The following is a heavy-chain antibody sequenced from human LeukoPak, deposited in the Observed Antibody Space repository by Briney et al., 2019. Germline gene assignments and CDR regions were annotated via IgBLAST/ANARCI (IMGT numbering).Heavy chain of an antibody. Sequence: GGSLRLSCAVSGFTFSSYWMNWVREAPGKGLEWVASIRQDGGEKSYVDSVKGRFTISRDNTKNSLYLQMSSLRAEDTAVYYCARDGTAAGPYFDLWGQGTLVTVSS. CDR2: IRQDGGEK. D-gene: IGHD6-13*01. CDR3: ARDGTAAGPYFDL. J-gene: IGHJ4*01. V-gene: IGHV3-7*01. CDR1: GFTFSSYW.